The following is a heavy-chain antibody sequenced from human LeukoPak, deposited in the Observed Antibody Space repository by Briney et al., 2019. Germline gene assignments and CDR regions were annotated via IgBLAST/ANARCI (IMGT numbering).Heavy chain of an antibody. CDR3: AKDQEGYYYDSSGFDY. D-gene: IGHD3-22*01. CDR2: ISGSGGST. V-gene: IGHV3-23*01. CDR1: GFTFSSYA. Sequence: GGSLRLSCAASGFTFSSYAMSWVRQAPGKGLEWVSAISGSGGSTYYADSVKGRFTISRDNSKNTLYLQMNSLRAEDTAVYYCAKDQEGYYYDSSGFDYWGQGTLVTVSS. J-gene: IGHJ4*02.